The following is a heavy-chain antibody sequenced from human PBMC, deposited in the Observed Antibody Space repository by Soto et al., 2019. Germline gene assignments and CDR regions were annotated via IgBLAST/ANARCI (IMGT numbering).Heavy chain of an antibody. Sequence: PSETLSLTCTVSVGSISSGDYYLSWIRQPPGKGLEWIGYIYYSWSTYYNPSLKSRVTISVDTSKNQFSLKLSSVTAADTAVYYCARGSIQLWSRFEYSGQGTMVTVSS. CDR2: IYYSWST. CDR1: VGSISSGDYY. CDR3: ARGSIQLWSRFEY. J-gene: IGHJ4*02. D-gene: IGHD5-18*01. V-gene: IGHV4-30-4*01.